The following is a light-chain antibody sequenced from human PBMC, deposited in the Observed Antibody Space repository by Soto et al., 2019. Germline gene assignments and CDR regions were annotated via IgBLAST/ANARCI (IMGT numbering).Light chain of an antibody. CDR3: NSFTSSSTYV. CDR1: SSDVGGYKY. CDR2: EVS. J-gene: IGLJ1*01. V-gene: IGLV2-14*01. Sequence: QSALAQPASVSGSPGQSITISCTGTSSDVGGYKYVSWYQQHPGKAPKLIIYEVSNRPPGVSNRFSGSKSGNTASLTISGLQAEDETDYYCNSFTSSSTYVFGTGTKVTVL.